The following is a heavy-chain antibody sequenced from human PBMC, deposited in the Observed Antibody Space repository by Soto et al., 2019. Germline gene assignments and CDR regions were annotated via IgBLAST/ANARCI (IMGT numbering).Heavy chain of an antibody. CDR1: GYSVSSSEYY. Sequence: SETLSLPCSVSGYSVSSSEYYWAWIRQPPGKGLEWIGRMFYSGLTYYNPSLKSRVTLSVDTSKNQFTVRLNSVTAADTAVYYCAPLSVSLSGPYGIHVWGKGTTVTVSS. CDR2: MFYSGLT. V-gene: IGHV4-39*01. D-gene: IGHD2-15*01. J-gene: IGHJ6*04. CDR3: APLSVSLSGPYGIHV.